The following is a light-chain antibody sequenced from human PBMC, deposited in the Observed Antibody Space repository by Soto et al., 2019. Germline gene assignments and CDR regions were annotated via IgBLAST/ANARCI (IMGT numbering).Light chain of an antibody. Sequence: DIVLTQSPGILSLSPGERATLSCRASQSVSSSYLAWYQQKPGQAPRHLIYGASSRATGIPDRFSGSGSGTDFPLTISRLEPEGFAVYYWQQYGSSPPYTFGQGTKLEIK. J-gene: IGKJ2*01. CDR2: GAS. CDR3: QQYGSSPPYT. CDR1: QSVSSSY. V-gene: IGKV3-20*01.